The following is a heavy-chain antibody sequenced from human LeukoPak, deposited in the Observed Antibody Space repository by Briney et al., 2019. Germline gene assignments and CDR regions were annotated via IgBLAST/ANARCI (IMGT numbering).Heavy chain of an antibody. J-gene: IGHJ4*02. Sequence: GGSLRLSCAASGFSFDDYAMHWVCQAPGKGLEWVSLISWDGGTTYYADSVKGRFTISRDNAKNSLSLQMNSLRAEDTAVYYCARVGWYGVAGTPIDYWGQGTLVTVSS. V-gene: IGHV3-43D*03. CDR1: GFSFDDYA. CDR3: ARVGWYGVAGTPIDY. CDR2: ISWDGGTT. D-gene: IGHD6-19*01.